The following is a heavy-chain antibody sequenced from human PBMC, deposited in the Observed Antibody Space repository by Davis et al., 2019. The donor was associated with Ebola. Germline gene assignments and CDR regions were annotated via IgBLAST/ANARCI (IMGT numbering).Heavy chain of an antibody. D-gene: IGHD4-17*01. J-gene: IGHJ6*02. CDR2: INHSGST. V-gene: IGHV4-34*01. CDR1: GGSFSDYS. Sequence: PSETLSLTCAVYGGSFSDYSWTWIRQPPGKGLEWIGEINHSGSTNYNPSLKSRVTISVDTSKSQFSLKLSSVTAADTAVYYCATSLSTVTLYGMDVWGQGTTVTVSS. CDR3: ATSLSTVTLYGMDV.